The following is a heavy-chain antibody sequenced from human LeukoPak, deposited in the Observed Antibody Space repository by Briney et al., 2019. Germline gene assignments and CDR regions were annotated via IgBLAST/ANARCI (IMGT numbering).Heavy chain of an antibody. CDR1: GFTFDDYA. Sequence: GRSLRLSCAASGFTFDDYAMHWVRQAPGKGLEWVSGISWNSGTIGYADSVKGRFTISRDNAKNPLYLQMNSLRAEDTALYYCAKGRGKVTATTDRFDYWGQGTLVGVSS. CDR3: AKGRGKVTATTDRFDY. V-gene: IGHV3-9*01. D-gene: IGHD2-21*02. CDR2: ISWNSGTI. J-gene: IGHJ4*02.